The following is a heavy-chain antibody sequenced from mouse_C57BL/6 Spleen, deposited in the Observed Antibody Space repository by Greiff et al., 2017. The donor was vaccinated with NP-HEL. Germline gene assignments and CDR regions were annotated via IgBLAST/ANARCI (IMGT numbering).Heavy chain of an antibody. V-gene: IGHV1-81*01. CDR2: IYPRSGNT. J-gene: IGHJ2*01. CDR3: ARGGLGSYFDY. D-gene: IGHD3-3*01. Sequence: QVQLQQSGAELARPGASVKLSCKASGYTFTSYGISWVKQRTGQGLEWIGEIYPRSGNTYYNEKFKGKATLTADKSSSTAYMELRSLTSEDSAVDFCARGGLGSYFDYWGQGTTLTVSS. CDR1: GYTFTSYG.